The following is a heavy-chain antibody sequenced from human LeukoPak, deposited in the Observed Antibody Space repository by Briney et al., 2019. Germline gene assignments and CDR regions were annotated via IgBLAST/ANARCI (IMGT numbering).Heavy chain of an antibody. CDR3: ARDGDVDTAMVTNWFDP. J-gene: IGHJ5*02. Sequence: ASVTVSCTASGYTFTSYAMHWVRQAPGQRLEWMGWINAGNGNTKYSQKFQGRVTITRDTSASTAYMELSSLRSEDTAVYYCARDGDVDTAMVTNWFDPWGQGTLVTVSS. V-gene: IGHV1-3*01. CDR1: GYTFTSYA. CDR2: INAGNGNT. D-gene: IGHD5-18*01.